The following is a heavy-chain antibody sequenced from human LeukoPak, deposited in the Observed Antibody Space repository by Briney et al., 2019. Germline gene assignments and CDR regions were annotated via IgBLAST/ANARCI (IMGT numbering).Heavy chain of an antibody. CDR3: ARMGSKWVRGVISQTYYFDY. V-gene: IGHV3-30*03. D-gene: IGHD3-10*01. J-gene: IGHJ4*02. Sequence: GRSLRLSCAASGFTFSSYGMHWVRQAPGKGLEWVAVISYDGSNKYYADSVKGRFTISRDNSKNTLYLQMNSLRAEDTAVYYCARMGSKWVRGVISQTYYFDYWGQGTLVTVSS. CDR1: GFTFSSYG. CDR2: ISYDGSNK.